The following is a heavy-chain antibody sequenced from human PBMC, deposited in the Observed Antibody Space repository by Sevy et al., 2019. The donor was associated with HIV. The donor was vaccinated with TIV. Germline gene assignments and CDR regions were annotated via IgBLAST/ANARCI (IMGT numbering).Heavy chain of an antibody. Sequence: GGSLRLSCAASGFTFSTYAMNWVRQAPGKGLEWVSSISRSGRSTYSADSVEGRFTISRDNFKNTLYLQLSSLRVDDTAVYYCAKGYCHGGSCPRDYYYYGMDVWGQGTTVTVSS. J-gene: IGHJ6*02. V-gene: IGHV3-23*01. CDR3: AKGYCHGGSCPRDYYYYGMDV. D-gene: IGHD2-15*01. CDR1: GFTFSTYA. CDR2: ISRSGRST.